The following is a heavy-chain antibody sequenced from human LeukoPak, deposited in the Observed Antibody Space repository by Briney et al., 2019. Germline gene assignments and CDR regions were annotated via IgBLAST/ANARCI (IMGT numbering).Heavy chain of an antibody. CDR1: GFTFGGSA. J-gene: IGHJ5*02. D-gene: IGHD2-15*01. V-gene: IGHV3-73*01. CDR2: IRSKANSYAT. CDR3: TSAATYNWFDP. Sequence: PGGSLRLSCAASGFTFGGSAMHWVRQAFGKGLEWVGRIRSKANSYATAYAASVKGRFTISRDDSKNTANLQMNSLKTEDTAVYYCTSAATYNWFDPWGQGTLVTVSS.